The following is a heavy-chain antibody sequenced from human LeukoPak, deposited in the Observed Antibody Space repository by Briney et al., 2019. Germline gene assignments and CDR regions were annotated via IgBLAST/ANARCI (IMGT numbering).Heavy chain of an antibody. D-gene: IGHD5-18*01. CDR1: GFTFSSHW. V-gene: IGHV3-74*01. CDR2: INSDGSST. CDR3: ASDTVHRAVGIDY. Sequence: GGSLRLFCAASGFTFSSHWMHWVRQATGKGLAWVSRINSDGSSTSYADYAKGRFTISRDNAKNTLYLQMNSLRAEDTAVYYCASDTVHRAVGIDYWGQGTLVTVSS. J-gene: IGHJ4*02.